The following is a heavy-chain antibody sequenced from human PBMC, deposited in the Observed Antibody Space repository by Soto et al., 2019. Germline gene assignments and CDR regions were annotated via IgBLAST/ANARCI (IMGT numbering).Heavy chain of an antibody. J-gene: IGHJ6*02. CDR2: TYYRSKWYN. D-gene: IGHD6-13*01. V-gene: IGHV6-1*01. Sequence: KQSQTLSLTCAISGDSVSSTSAAWNWIRQSPSRGLEWLGRTYYRSKWYNDYAVSVKSRITINPDTSKNQFSLQLNSVTPEDTAVYYCARGIKAAAGLYYYYYGMDVWGQGTTVTVSS. CDR1: GDSVSSTSAA. CDR3: ARGIKAAAGLYYYYYGMDV.